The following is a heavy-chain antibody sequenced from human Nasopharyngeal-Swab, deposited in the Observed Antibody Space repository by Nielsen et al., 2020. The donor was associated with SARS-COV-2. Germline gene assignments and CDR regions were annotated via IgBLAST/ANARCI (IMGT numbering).Heavy chain of an antibody. CDR3: ARDRSTTGWNDAFDI. D-gene: IGHD1-1*01. CDR1: GYTFTDYN. Sequence: ASAKVSCKASGYTFTDYNMHWVRQAPGQGLEWMGWMKPNSGVTNYAQNFQGRVTMASDTSSNTAYMELSRLTSDDTAVYFCARDRSTTGWNDAFDIWGQGTVVTVS. V-gene: IGHV1-2*02. CDR2: MKPNSGVT. J-gene: IGHJ3*02.